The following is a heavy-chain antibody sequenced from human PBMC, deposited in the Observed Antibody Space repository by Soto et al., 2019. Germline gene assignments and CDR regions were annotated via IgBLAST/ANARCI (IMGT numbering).Heavy chain of an antibody. J-gene: IGHJ4*02. CDR2: ISYDGSNK. V-gene: IGHV3-30-3*01. CDR1: GFTFSSYA. CDR3: ARDLDY. Sequence: PGGSLRLSCAASGFTFSSYAMHWVRQAPGKGLEWVAVISYDGSNKYYADSVKGRFTISRDNSKNTLYLQMNSLRVEDTAVYYCARDLDYWGGGTLVTVSS.